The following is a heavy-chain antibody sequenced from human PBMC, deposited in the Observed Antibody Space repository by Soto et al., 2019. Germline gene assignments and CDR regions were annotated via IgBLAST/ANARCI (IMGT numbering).Heavy chain of an antibody. V-gene: IGHV1-46*01. CDR1: GYTFTSYY. Sequence: ASVKVSCKASGYTFTSYYMHWVRQAPGQGLEWMGIIRPSGGSTTYAQKFQGRVTMTRDTSTSTVYMELSSLRSEDTAVYYCARDSSIAVAGTDYYYYYGMDVWGQGTTVTVSS. J-gene: IGHJ6*02. CDR3: ARDSSIAVAGTDYYYYYGMDV. D-gene: IGHD6-19*01. CDR2: IRPSGGST.